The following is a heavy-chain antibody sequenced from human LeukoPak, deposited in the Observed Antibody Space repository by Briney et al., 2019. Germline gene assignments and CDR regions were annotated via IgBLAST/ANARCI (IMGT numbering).Heavy chain of an antibody. Sequence: GGSLRLSCAASGFTFSSYWMSWVRQAPGKGLEWVANIKQDGSEKYYVDSVKGRFTISRDNAKNSLYLQMNSLRAEDTAVYYCARGSSPYILTGYRYFDLWGRGTLVTVSS. CDR1: GFTFSSYW. J-gene: IGHJ2*01. CDR3: ARGSSPYILTGYRYFDL. V-gene: IGHV3-7*01. D-gene: IGHD3-9*01. CDR2: IKQDGSEK.